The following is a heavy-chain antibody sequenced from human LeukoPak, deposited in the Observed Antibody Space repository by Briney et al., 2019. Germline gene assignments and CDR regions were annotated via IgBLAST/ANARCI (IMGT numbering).Heavy chain of an antibody. CDR2: ISGSGGST. CDR3: AHTAMGLYYFDY. Sequence: GGSLRLSCAASGFTFSSYAMSWVRQAPGKGLEWVSAISGSGGSTYYADSVKGRFTISRDNSKNTLYLQMNSLGAEDTAVYYCAHTAMGLYYFDYWGQGTLVTVSS. V-gene: IGHV3-23*01. D-gene: IGHD5-18*01. CDR1: GFTFSSYA. J-gene: IGHJ4*02.